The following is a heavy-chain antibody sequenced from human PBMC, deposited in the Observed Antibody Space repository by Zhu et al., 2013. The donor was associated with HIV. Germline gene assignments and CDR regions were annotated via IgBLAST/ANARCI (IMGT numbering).Heavy chain of an antibody. CDR1: GGSISSSSYY. CDR3: ARVAYSSSWSTSTPG. D-gene: IGHD6-13*01. V-gene: IGHV4-39*07. J-gene: IGHJ4*02. Sequence: VQLQESGPGLVKPSETLSLTCTVSGGSISSSSYYWGWIRQPPGKGLEWIGSIYYSGSTYYNPSLKSRVTISVDTSKNQFSLKLSSVTAADTAVYYCARVAYSSSWSTSTPGWGQGTLVTVSS. CDR2: IYYSGST.